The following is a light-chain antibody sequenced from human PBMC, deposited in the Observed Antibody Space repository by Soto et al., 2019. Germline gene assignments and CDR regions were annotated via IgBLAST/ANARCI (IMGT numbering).Light chain of an antibody. CDR2: AAS. V-gene: IGKV1-39*01. CDR1: QSISTY. J-gene: IGKJ3*01. CDR3: QQSYITPFT. Sequence: DIQMTQSPSSLSASVGARVTITCRASQSISTYLNWYQQKPGKAPNLLIYAASSLQSGVPSRFSGSGSGTDFTLNISILQPEDFASYYSQQSYITPFTFGPGTNVDIK.